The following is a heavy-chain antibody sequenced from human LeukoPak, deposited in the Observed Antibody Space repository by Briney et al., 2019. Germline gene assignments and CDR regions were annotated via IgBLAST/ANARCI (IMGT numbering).Heavy chain of an antibody. CDR2: IIPIFGTA. CDR1: GGTFSSYA. D-gene: IGHD2-15*01. V-gene: IGHV1-69*05. Sequence: SVKVSCKASGGTFSSYAISWVHQAPGQGLEWMGGIIPIFGTANYAQKFQGRVTITTDESTSTAYMELSSLRSEDTAVYYCARSKGYCSGGSCYSDAFDIWGQGTMVTVSS. CDR3: ARSKGYCSGGSCYSDAFDI. J-gene: IGHJ3*02.